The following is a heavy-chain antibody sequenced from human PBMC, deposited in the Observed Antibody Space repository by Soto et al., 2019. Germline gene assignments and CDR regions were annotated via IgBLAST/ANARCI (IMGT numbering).Heavy chain of an antibody. CDR3: ARHGLTVTITSLATNWFDP. CDR1: GGSISSSSYY. CDR2: IYYSGST. J-gene: IGHJ5*02. Sequence: QLQLQESGPGLVKPSESLSLTCTVSGGSISSSSYYWGWIRQPPGKGLEWIGSIYYSGSTYYNPSLKSRVPMSVDTSKNQFSLKLSSVTAADTAVYYCARHGLTVTITSLATNWFDPWGQGTLVTVSS. V-gene: IGHV4-39*01. D-gene: IGHD4-17*01.